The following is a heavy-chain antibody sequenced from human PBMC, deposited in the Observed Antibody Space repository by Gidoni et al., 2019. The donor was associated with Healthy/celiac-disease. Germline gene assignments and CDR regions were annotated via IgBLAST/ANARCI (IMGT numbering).Heavy chain of an antibody. J-gene: IGHJ4*02. D-gene: IGHD6-19*01. Sequence: QVQLHQWGAGLLKPSETLSLTCAVYGGSLSGYYWSWIRQPPGKGLEWIGEINHSGSNNYNPSLKSRVTISVDTSKNQFSLKLSSVTAADTAVYYCARWSGWYFHDYWGQGTLVTVSS. CDR2: INHSGSN. CDR1: GGSLSGYY. V-gene: IGHV4-34*01. CDR3: ARWSGWYFHDY.